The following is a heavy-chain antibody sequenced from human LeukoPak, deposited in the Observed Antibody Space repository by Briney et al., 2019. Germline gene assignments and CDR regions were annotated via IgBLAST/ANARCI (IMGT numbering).Heavy chain of an antibody. CDR3: ARDSSGWYYFDY. J-gene: IGHJ4*02. CDR2: ISRSSGSSI. Sequence: GGSLRLSCAASGLTFINYEMNWVRQAPGKWLEWVSYISRSSGSSIYYSDSVKGRFTISRDNAKNSLYLQMNSLRAEDTAVYYCARDSSGWYYFDYWGQGILVTVSS. V-gene: IGHV3-48*03. D-gene: IGHD6-19*01. CDR1: GLTFINYE.